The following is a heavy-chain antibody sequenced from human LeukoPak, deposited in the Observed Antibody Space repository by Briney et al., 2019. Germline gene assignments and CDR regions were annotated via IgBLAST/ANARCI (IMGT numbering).Heavy chain of an antibody. J-gene: IGHJ6*03. CDR3: ARGGVDSSSSGGDYYYYMDV. D-gene: IGHD6-6*01. Sequence: SETLPLTCTVSGGSISSGGYYWSWIRQHPGKGLEWIGYVYYSGSTYYNPSLKSRLTISLDTSKNQFSLKLSSVTAADTAVYYCARGGVDSSSSGGDYYYYMDVWGKGTTVTVSS. CDR2: VYYSGST. CDR1: GGSISSGGYY. V-gene: IGHV4-31*03.